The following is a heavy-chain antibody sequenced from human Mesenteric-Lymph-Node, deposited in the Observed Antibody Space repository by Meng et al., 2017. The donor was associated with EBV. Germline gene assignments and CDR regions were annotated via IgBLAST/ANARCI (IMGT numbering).Heavy chain of an antibody. V-gene: IGHV4-30-2*01. CDR3: ARAGAYYDVLTGFDY. D-gene: IGHD3-9*01. CDR1: GGSLSSGGYS. CDR2: IYHTGTT. Sequence: HLQGSSPRLVKPSQTLSLTCAVFGGSLSSGGYSWNWIRQTPGRGLEWTGYIYHTGTTYYNPSLKSRVTMSVDRSTNQFSLWLKSVTAADTAIYYCARAGAYYDVLTGFDYWGQGTLVTVSS. J-gene: IGHJ4*02.